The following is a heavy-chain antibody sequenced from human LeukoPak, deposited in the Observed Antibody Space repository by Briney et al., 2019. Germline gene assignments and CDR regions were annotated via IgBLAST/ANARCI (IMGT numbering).Heavy chain of an antibody. V-gene: IGHV4-39*01. J-gene: IGHJ4*02. CDR3: ARRYVAGIDY. CDR2: FFYSGST. Sequence: PSETLSLTCTVSGGSISSTSYYWYWIRQPPGKGLEWIGSFFYSGSTYYNPSLKSRATILVDRSKNQFSLKLSSVTDADTAVYYCARRYVAGIDYWGQGTLVTVSS. CDR1: GGSISSTSYY. D-gene: IGHD6-19*01.